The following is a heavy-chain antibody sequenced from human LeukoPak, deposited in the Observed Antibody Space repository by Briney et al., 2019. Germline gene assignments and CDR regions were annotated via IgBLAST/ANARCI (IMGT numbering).Heavy chain of an antibody. CDR1: GFTFSSYS. CDR2: ISSSSSTI. V-gene: IGHV3-48*01. J-gene: IGHJ4*02. D-gene: IGHD3-22*01. CDR3: ARDQGMIVVVMHFDY. Sequence: PGGSLRLSCAASGFTFSSYSMNWVRQAPGKGLEWVSYISSSSSTIYYADSVKGRFTISRDNSKNTLYLQMNSLRAEDTAVYYCARDQGMIVVVMHFDYWGQGTLVTVSS.